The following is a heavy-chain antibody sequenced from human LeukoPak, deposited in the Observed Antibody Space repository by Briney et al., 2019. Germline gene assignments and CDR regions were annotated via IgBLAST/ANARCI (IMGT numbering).Heavy chain of an antibody. CDR3: AKVPGAPVLPDFGY. J-gene: IGHJ4*02. D-gene: IGHD2-8*01. CDR2: IRYDVSNQ. V-gene: IGHV3-30*02. Sequence: GRSLRLSRAASGFTFTSYGMHWVRQAPGKWRGWAAFIRYDVSNQYYAESVKGRFTISRDNSKNTQYLQMNRLRAQNTAVYNCAKVPGAPVLPDFGYWGQGTLVTVSS. CDR1: GFTFTSYG.